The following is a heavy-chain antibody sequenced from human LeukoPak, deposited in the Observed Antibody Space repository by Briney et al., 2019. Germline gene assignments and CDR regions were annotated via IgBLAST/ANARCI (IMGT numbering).Heavy chain of an antibody. V-gene: IGHV3-23*01. J-gene: IGHJ4*02. CDR2: ISGSGGST. Sequence: GGSLRLSCAASGFTFSNYAMSWVRQAQGKGLEWVSAISGSGGSTYYTDSGKGRFTISRDNSKNTVYLQMSSRGAEETGVYYCARVLYGSSGYYDYWGQGTLVTVSS. CDR1: GFTFSNYA. CDR3: ARVLYGSSGYYDY. D-gene: IGHD3-22*01.